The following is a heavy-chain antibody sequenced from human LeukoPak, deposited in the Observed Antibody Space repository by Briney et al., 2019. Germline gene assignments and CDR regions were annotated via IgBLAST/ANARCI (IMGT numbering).Heavy chain of an antibody. J-gene: IGHJ4*02. CDR1: GGSFSGYY. CDR3: ARDMTPLDY. Sequence: PSETLSLTCAVYGGSFSGYYWSWIRQPPGKGLEWIGEINHSGSTNYNPSLKSRVTISVDTSKNQFSLKLSSVTAADTAVYYCARDMTPLDYWGQGTLVTVSS. CDR2: INHSGST. V-gene: IGHV4-34*01. D-gene: IGHD2-15*01.